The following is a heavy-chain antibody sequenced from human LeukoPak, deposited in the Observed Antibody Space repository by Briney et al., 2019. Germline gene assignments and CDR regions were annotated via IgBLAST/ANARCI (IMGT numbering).Heavy chain of an antibody. D-gene: IGHD3-3*01. CDR2: IKKDGSEK. Sequence: GGSLRLSCAASGFTFSSYWMSWVRQAPGKGLEWVANIKKDGSEKYYEDPGKGRFTTSRDTPKSSLYLQMNSLRAEDTAVYYCAYGVNTIFGVVIGPFDYWGQGTLVTVSS. CDR1: GFTFSSYW. CDR3: AYGVNTIFGVVIGPFDY. J-gene: IGHJ4*02. V-gene: IGHV3-7*01.